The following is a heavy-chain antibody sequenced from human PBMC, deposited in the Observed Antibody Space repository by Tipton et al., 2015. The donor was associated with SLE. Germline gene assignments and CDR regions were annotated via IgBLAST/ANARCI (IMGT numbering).Heavy chain of an antibody. CDR2: IRSKANSYAT. CDR1: GFTFSGSN. CDR3: QATAADGQYFDY. Sequence: SLRLSCAASGFTFSGSNMHWVRQASGKGLEWVGRIRSKANSYATAYAASVKGRFAISRGDLENTAYLQMNSLKTEDTAVYYCQATAADGQYFDYWGQGTLVTVSS. V-gene: IGHV3-73*01. J-gene: IGHJ4*02. D-gene: IGHD6-25*01.